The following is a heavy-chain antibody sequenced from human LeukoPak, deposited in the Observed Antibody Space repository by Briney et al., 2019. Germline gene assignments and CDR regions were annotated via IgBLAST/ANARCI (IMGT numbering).Heavy chain of an antibody. CDR1: GGSFSGYY. J-gene: IGHJ1*01. V-gene: IGHV4-34*01. D-gene: IGHD4-17*01. Sequence: SETLSLTCAVYGGSFSGYYWSWTRQPPGKGLEWIGEINHSGSTNYNPSLKSRVTISVDTSKNQFSLKLSSVTAADTAVYYCAREMTTVTTRHFQHWGQGTLVTVSS. CDR3: AREMTTVTTRHFQH. CDR2: INHSGST.